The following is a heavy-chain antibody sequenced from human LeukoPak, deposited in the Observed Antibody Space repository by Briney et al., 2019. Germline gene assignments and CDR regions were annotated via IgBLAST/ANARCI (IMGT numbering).Heavy chain of an antibody. D-gene: IGHD2-15*01. Sequence: SETLSLTCAVYGGSFSGYYWSWIRQPPGKGLEWIGEINHSGGTNYNPSLKSRVTISVDTSKNQFSLKLSSVTAADTAVYYCVRGVVAANYWGQGTLVTVSS. CDR2: INHSGGT. J-gene: IGHJ4*02. CDR1: GGSFSGYY. V-gene: IGHV4-34*01. CDR3: VRGVVAANY.